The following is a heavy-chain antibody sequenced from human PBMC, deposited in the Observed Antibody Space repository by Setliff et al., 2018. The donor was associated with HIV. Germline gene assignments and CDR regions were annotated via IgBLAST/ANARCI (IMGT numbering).Heavy chain of an antibody. CDR1: GYTFTSYD. J-gene: IGHJ4*02. CDR3: ARGMDYYDTSGYYQYYFDY. CDR2: INPKSDGT. Sequence: ASVKVSCKASGYTFTSYDINWVRQAPGQGLEWMGWINPKSDGTNYAQKFQGWITMTRDTSISTAYMELSRLRSDDTAVYYCARGMDYYDTSGYYQYYFDYWGQGTLVTVSS. D-gene: IGHD3-22*01. V-gene: IGHV1-2*04.